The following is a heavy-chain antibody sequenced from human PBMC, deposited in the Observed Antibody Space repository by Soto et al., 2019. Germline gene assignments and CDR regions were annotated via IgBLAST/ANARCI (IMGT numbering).Heavy chain of an antibody. D-gene: IGHD6-19*01. J-gene: IGHJ3*01. CDR2: IIPMFGIP. CDR1: GGTLNKHA. Sequence: QVQLVQSGAEVKKPGSSVKVSCRASGGTLNKHAITWVRRAPGLGLEWLGGIIPMFGIPNYPQKFQGRVTITADDSTTRSHMELNSLTSDDTAVYYCARGGPSGWLKGAYDVWGQGTMVTVSS. CDR3: ARGGPSGWLKGAYDV. V-gene: IGHV1-69*01.